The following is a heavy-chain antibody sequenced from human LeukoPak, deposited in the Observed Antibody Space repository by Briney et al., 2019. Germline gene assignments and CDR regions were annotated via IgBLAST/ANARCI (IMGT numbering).Heavy chain of an antibody. J-gene: IGHJ4*02. CDR2: ISSSGSTI. CDR3: ARGFIAAAGTLAY. CDR1: GFTFSSCE. Sequence: PGGSLRLSCAASGFTFSSCEMNWVRQAPGKGLEWVSYISSSGSTIYYADSVKGRFTISRDNAKNSLYLQMNSLRAEDTAVYYCARGFIAAAGTLAYWGQGTLVTVSS. V-gene: IGHV3-48*03. D-gene: IGHD6-13*01.